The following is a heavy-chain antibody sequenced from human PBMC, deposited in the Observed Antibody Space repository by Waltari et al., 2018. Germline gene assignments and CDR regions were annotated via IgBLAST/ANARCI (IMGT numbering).Heavy chain of an antibody. D-gene: IGHD3-16*01. V-gene: IGHV4-39*01. Sequence: AWIRQPPGKGLEWTATISYTGTTYYNPSLKSRVTISVDTSKNQCSLKLSSVTAADTAVYYCATYVGASIGTAAFDVWGQGTMVTVSS. CDR3: ATYVGASIGTAAFDV. J-gene: IGHJ3*01. CDR2: ISYTGTT.